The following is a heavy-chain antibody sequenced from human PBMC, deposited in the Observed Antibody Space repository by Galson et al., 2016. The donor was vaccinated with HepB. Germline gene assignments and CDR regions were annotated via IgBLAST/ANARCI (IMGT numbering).Heavy chain of an antibody. CDR1: GFTFSNYG. V-gene: IGHV3-23*01. J-gene: IGHJ4*02. CDR2: IGGGGTTT. CDR3: ASGWDVVAATDFDY. D-gene: IGHD2-15*01. Sequence: SLRLSCAGSGFTFSNYGMSWVRQAPGKGLEWVSTIGGGGTTTRYADSVKGRFTISRDISTNTVFLQMNSLRAEDTAVYYCASGWDVVAATDFDYWGQGTLVTVSS.